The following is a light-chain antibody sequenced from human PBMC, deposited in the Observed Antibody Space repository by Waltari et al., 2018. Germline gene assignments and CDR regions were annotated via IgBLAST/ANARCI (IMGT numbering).Light chain of an antibody. Sequence: EIVLTQSPSTLSLSPGERATLSCRASQSVGRFLAWYQQKPGQDPRLLIYHASIRATGIPDRFRGSGSGTDFSLTISGLEPEDFAVYYCQKYVNLPATFGQGTKVEIK. CDR2: HAS. J-gene: IGKJ1*01. V-gene: IGKV3-20*01. CDR1: QSVGRF. CDR3: QKYVNLPAT.